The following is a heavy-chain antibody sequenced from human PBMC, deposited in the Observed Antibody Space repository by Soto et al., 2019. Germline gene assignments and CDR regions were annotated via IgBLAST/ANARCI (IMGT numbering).Heavy chain of an antibody. D-gene: IGHD6-6*01. CDR2: INPSGGST. Sequence: RASVKVSCKASGYTFTSYYMHWVRQAPGQGLEWMGIINPSGGSTSYAQKFQGRVTMTRDTSTSTVYMELSSLRSEDTAVYYCARDREYSSSSDVLLYYYYGMDVWGQGTTVTVSS. CDR3: ARDREYSSSSDVLLYYYYGMDV. CDR1: GYTFTSYY. J-gene: IGHJ6*02. V-gene: IGHV1-46*01.